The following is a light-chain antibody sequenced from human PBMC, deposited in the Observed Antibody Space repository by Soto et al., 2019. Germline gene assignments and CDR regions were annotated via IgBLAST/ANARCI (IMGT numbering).Light chain of an antibody. J-gene: IGLJ1*01. CDR2: DVN. CDR1: SSDVGGYNY. V-gene: IGLV2-11*01. Sequence: SVLTQPRSVSGSPGQSVTISCTGTSSDVGGYNYVSWYRQHPGKAPKLMIYDVNKRPSGAPDRFSGSKSGNTASLTISGLQAEDEADYYCCSYAGSYSYVFGTGTKVTVL. CDR3: CSYAGSYSYV.